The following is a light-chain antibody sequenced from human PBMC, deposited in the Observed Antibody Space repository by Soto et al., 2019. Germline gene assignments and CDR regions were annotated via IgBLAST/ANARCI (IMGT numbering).Light chain of an antibody. J-gene: IGKJ5*01. Sequence: EIVMTQSPATLSVSPGERATLSCRASQSISSNLAWYQQKPGQAPRLLMFRTSSRATGFPARFSGSGSGTEFNLTISRLEPEDFAVYYCQQRSNWPPITFGQGTRLEI. CDR2: RTS. CDR3: QQRSNWPPIT. V-gene: IGKV3-15*01. CDR1: QSISSN.